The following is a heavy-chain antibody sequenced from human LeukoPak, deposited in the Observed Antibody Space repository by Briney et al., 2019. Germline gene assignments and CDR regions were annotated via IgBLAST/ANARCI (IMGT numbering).Heavy chain of an antibody. CDR3: ARRVYSGYVDYFDY. CDR1: GGSVSSRDYY. CDR2: MFNSGNT. J-gene: IGHJ4*02. Sequence: PSQTLSLTCTVSGGSVSSRDYYWTWIRQPPGKGLEWIGYMFNSGNTYYNPSLKSRLTISIDTSKNQFSLKLTSVTAADTAVYYCARRVYSGYVDYFDYWGQGTLVTVSS. V-gene: IGHV4-30-4*08. D-gene: IGHD5-12*01.